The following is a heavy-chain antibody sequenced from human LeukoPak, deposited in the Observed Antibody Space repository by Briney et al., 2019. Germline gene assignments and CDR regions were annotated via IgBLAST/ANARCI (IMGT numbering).Heavy chain of an antibody. CDR2: VYPGNSDT. CDR1: GYIFTHYW. CDR3: ARHSPSVADY. D-gene: IGHD6-19*01. Sequence: GESLKISCQASGYIFTHYWIAWVRQMSGKGLEWMGTVYPGNSDTRYSPSFRGQVTMSADESINTAYLQWSSLKASDTAMYYCARHSPSVADYWGQGTLVTVSS. V-gene: IGHV5-51*01. J-gene: IGHJ4*02.